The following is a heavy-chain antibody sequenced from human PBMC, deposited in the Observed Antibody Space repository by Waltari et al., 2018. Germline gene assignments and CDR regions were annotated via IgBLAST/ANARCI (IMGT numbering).Heavy chain of an antibody. D-gene: IGHD2-2*01. CDR2: ISGNNVHT. V-gene: IGHV1-18*04. CDR3: AKDRHQLIEEGFLLALDP. J-gene: IGHJ5*02. Sequence: QVQLVQSGAEVKKPGASLKVSCKASGYIFTNYGISWVRQAPGQGLEWMGWISGNNVHTNFAQKVLRRLTMAKDTATNTVYMELSRLTSDDTAVYYCAKDRHQLIEEGFLLALDPWGQGTLVTVSS. CDR1: GYIFTNYG.